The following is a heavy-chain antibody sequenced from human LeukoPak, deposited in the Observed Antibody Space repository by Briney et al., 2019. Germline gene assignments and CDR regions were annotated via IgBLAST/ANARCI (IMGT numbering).Heavy chain of an antibody. J-gene: IGHJ4*02. CDR3: ARARYCGGDCYSAQPEYYFDY. V-gene: IGHV6-1*01. D-gene: IGHD2-21*02. CDR1: GGSVSSNSAA. Sequence: SQTLSLTCAISGGSVSSNSAAWNWIRQSPSRGLEWLGRTYYRSKWYNDYAVSVKSRITINPDTSKNQFSLQLNSVTPEDTAVYYCARARYCGGDCYSAQPEYYFDYWGQGTLVTVSS. CDR2: TYYRSKWYN.